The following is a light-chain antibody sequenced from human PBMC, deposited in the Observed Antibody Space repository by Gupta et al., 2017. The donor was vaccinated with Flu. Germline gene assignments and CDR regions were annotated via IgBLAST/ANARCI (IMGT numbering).Light chain of an antibody. V-gene: IGKV1-27*01. J-gene: IGKJ2*01. CDR2: AAS. CDR3: QKYNNAPNT. Sequence: GDRVTITCRASQGISNYVAWYQQKPGKVPKLLIYAASTLQSGVPSRFIGSGSGTDFTLTISSLQPEDVATYYCQKYNNAPNTFGQGTKLEIK. CDR1: QGISNY.